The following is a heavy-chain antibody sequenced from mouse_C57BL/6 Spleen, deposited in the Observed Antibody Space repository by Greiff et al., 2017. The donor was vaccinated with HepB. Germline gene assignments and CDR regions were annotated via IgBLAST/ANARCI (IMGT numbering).Heavy chain of an antibody. CDR3: ARQHYGNYVDWYFDV. CDR2: ISNGGGST. CDR1: GFTFSDYY. V-gene: IGHV5-12*01. J-gene: IGHJ1*03. D-gene: IGHD2-1*01. Sequence: EVHLVESGGGLVQPGGSLKLSCAASGFTFSDYYMYWVRQTPEKRLEWVAYISNGGGSTYYPDTVKGRFTISRDNAKNTLYLQMSRLKSEDTAMYYWARQHYGNYVDWYFDVWGTGTTVTVSS.